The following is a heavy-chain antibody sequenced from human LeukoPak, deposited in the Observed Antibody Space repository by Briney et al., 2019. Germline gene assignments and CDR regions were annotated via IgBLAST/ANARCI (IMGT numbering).Heavy chain of an antibody. Sequence: GGSLRLSCAASGFTFSSYSMNWVRQAPGKGLEWVSSISSSSSYIYYADSVKGRFTISRDNAKNSLYLQMNSLRAEDTAVYYCARDSGSGSYGDYMDVWGKGTTVTVSS. V-gene: IGHV3-21*01. J-gene: IGHJ6*03. D-gene: IGHD3-10*01. CDR3: ARDSGSGSYGDYMDV. CDR2: ISSSSSYI. CDR1: GFTFSSYS.